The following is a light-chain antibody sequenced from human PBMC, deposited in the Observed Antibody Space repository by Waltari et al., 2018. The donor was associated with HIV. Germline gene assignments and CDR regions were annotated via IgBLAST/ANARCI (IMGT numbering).Light chain of an antibody. CDR3: CSYAGAYTYV. J-gene: IGLJ1*01. V-gene: IGLV2-11*01. Sequence: QSALTQPRSVSGSPGQSVTISCTGTSRAIAYFDYVSWYQQYPGKAPKVIIYEVSQRPSGFPYRFTASKSGITASLTISGLQDEDEADYYCCSYAGAYTYVFGTGTKVTVL. CDR1: SRAIAYFDY. CDR2: EVS.